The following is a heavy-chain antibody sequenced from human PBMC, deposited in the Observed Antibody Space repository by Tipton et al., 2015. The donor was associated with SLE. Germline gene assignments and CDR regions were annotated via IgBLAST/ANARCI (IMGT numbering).Heavy chain of an antibody. Sequence: TLSLTCTVSGGSISSHYWSWIRQPTGKGLEWIGSIYHSGSTYYNPSLKSRVTISVDTSKNQFSLKLSSVTAADTAVYYCARGSGYCSGGSCYPNWFDPWGQGTLVTVSS. CDR1: GGSISSHY. V-gene: IGHV4-59*08. J-gene: IGHJ5*02. D-gene: IGHD2-15*01. CDR2: IYHSGST. CDR3: ARGSGYCSGGSCYPNWFDP.